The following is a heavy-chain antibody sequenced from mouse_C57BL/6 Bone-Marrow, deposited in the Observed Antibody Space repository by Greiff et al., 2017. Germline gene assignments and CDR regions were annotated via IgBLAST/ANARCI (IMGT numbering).Heavy chain of an antibody. V-gene: IGHV1-55*01. J-gene: IGHJ1*03. CDR2: IYPGSGST. D-gene: IGHD1-1*01. Sequence: LVESGAELVKPGASVKMSCKASGYTFTSYWITWVKQRPGQGLEWIGDIYPGSGSTNYNEKFKSKATLTVDTSSSTAYMQLSSLTSEDSAVYYCARGSTTVVAYWYFDVWGTGTTVTVSS. CDR1: GYTFTSYW. CDR3: ARGSTTVVAYWYFDV.